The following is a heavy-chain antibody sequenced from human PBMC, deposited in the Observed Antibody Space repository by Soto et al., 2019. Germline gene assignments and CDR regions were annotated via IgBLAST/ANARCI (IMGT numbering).Heavy chain of an antibody. CDR2: ISGSGGST. Sequence: GGSLRLSCAASGFTFSSYAMSWVRQAPGKGLEWVSAISGSGGSTYYADSVKARFTISRDNYKNTLYLQMNSLRAEDTAVYFCARDYVWGSYASYYFDYWGQGTLVTVSS. CDR3: ARDYVWGSYASYYFDY. J-gene: IGHJ4*02. V-gene: IGHV3-23*01. CDR1: GFTFSSYA. D-gene: IGHD3-16*01.